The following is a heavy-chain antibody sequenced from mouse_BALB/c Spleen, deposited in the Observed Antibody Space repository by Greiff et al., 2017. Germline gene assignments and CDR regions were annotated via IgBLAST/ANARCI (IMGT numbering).Heavy chain of an antibody. J-gene: IGHJ4*01. V-gene: IGHV3-6*02. Sequence: EVKLVESGPGLVKPSQSLSLTCSVTGYSITSGYYWNWIRQFPGNKLEWMGYISYDGSNNYNPSLKNRISITRDTSKNQFFLKLNSVTTEDTATYYCARGGYDGDYYAMDYWGQGTSVTVSS. D-gene: IGHD2-14*01. CDR1: GYSITSGYY. CDR2: ISYDGSN. CDR3: ARGGYDGDYYAMDY.